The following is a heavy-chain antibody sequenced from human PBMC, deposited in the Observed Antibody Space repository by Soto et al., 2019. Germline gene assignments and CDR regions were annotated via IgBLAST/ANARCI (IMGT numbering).Heavy chain of an antibody. CDR3: ASDPGYGDY. D-gene: IGHD5-12*01. J-gene: IGHJ4*02. V-gene: IGHV3-23*01. CDR1: GFTFSRYA. Sequence: PGGSLRLSSAASGFTFSRYAMIWVRQAPGKGLEWVSGISGSGGSTYYADSVKGRFTISRDNSKNTLYLQMNSLRAEDTAVYYCASDPGYGDYWGQVTLVTVSS. CDR2: ISGSGGST.